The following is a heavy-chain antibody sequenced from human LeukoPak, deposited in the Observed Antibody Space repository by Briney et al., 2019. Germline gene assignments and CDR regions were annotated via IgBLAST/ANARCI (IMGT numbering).Heavy chain of an antibody. Sequence: SETLSLTCTVSGGSISTYYWSWIRQPPGKEPEWIGYIYYSGSANYNPSLKSRVTISVDTSKDQFSLKLSSVTAADTAVYYCARLGVAGAVTDVGGQGPRVTVPS. CDR3: ARLGVAGAVTDV. CDR2: IYYSGSA. D-gene: IGHD6-19*01. CDR1: GGSISTYY. J-gene: IGHJ6*02. V-gene: IGHV4-59*08.